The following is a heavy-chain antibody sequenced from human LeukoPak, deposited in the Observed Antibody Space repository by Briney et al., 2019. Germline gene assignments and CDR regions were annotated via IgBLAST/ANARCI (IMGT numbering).Heavy chain of an antibody. CDR2: IIPIFGTA. CDR3: ASSHSDYYDSSGYYFDY. J-gene: IGHJ4*02. Sequence: SVKVSCKASGGTFSSYAISWVRQAPGQGLEWMGGIIPIFGTANYAQKFQGRVTITADKSTSTAYMELSSLRSEDTAVYYCASSHSDYYDSSGYYFDYWGQGTLVTVSS. V-gene: IGHV1-69*06. CDR1: GGTFSSYA. D-gene: IGHD3-22*01.